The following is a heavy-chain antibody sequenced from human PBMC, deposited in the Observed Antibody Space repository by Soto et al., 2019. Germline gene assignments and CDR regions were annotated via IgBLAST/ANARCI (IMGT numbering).Heavy chain of an antibody. D-gene: IGHD6-19*01. Sequence: LSLTCSVSGGSISGSYWSWIRQSPGKGLEWLGYVYYTGSTNYSPSLRSRVSISVDTSKNEFSLRLSSVTTADTAVYFCARSVAVPGAHIDYWGQGTQVTVSS. CDR1: GGSISGSY. V-gene: IGHV4-59*01. J-gene: IGHJ4*02. CDR3: ARSVAVPGAHIDY. CDR2: VYYTGST.